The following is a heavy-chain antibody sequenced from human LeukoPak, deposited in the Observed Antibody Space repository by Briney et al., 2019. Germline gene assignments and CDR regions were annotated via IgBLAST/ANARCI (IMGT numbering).Heavy chain of an antibody. D-gene: IGHD6-19*01. Sequence: GGSLRLSCAASGFTVSSNYMSWVRQAPGKGLEWVSLIYSGGITYYADSVKGRFTISRDNSKNTLYLQMNSLRAEDTAVYYCARDPYSSGWYSAADYWGQGTLVTVSS. CDR3: ARDPYSSGWYSAADY. CDR2: IYSGGIT. V-gene: IGHV3-66*02. CDR1: GFTVSSNY. J-gene: IGHJ4*02.